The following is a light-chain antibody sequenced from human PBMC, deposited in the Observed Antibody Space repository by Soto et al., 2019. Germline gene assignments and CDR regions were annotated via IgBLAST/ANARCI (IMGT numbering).Light chain of an antibody. CDR1: QDISSS. V-gene: IGKV1D-12*01. J-gene: IGKJ4*01. CDR3: QQANSFTLT. Sequence: DVKMTQPPTSLSATVEDRVTITCQASQDISSSLAWYHQKPGKAPKLLIYAASSLQSGVPSRFSGSGSGTDFTLTISSLQPEDIATYYCQQANSFTLTFGGGTMVDIK. CDR2: AAS.